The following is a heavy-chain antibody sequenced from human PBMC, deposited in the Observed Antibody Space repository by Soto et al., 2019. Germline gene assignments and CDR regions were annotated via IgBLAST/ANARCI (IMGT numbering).Heavy chain of an antibody. V-gene: IGHV1-69*08. D-gene: IGHD3-16*01. J-gene: IGHJ5*02. CDR3: AGDPDSHCNVSHASSYP. CDR2: IIPIIGII. CDR1: GGTFSTYT. Sequence: QVQLVQSGAEVKKPGSSVKVSCKASGGTFSTYTITWVRQAPGQGLEWMGRIIPIIGIINYAQKFQGRVTITADKVTGTAYMALTRLRSDGTAVYYCAGDPDSHCNVSHASSYPWGQGTLVTVSS.